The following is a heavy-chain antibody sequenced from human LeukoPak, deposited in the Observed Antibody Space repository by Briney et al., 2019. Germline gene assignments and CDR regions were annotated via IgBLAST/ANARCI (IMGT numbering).Heavy chain of an antibody. CDR1: GGSFSGYY. Sequence: SETLSLTCAVYGGSFSGYYWSWIRQPPGKGLEWLGEINHSGSTNHNPSLKSRVTISVDTSKNQFSLKLSSVTAADTAVYYCAGEVGGVLNYNWFDPWGQGTLVTVSS. CDR2: INHSGST. V-gene: IGHV4-34*01. J-gene: IGHJ5*02. CDR3: AGEVGGVLNYNWFDP. D-gene: IGHD3-16*01.